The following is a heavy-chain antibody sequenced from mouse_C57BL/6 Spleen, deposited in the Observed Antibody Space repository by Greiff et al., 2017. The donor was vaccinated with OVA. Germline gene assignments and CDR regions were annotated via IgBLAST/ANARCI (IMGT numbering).Heavy chain of an antibody. CDR2: INYDGSST. CDR3: ARDRGLYYFDY. Sequence: DVQLVESEGGLVQPGSSMKLSCTASGFTFSDYYMAWVRQVPEKGLEWVANINYDGSSTYYLDSLKSRFIISRDNAKNILYLQMSSLKSEDTATYYCARDRGLYYFDYWGQGTTLTVSS. J-gene: IGHJ2*01. CDR1: GFTFSDYY. V-gene: IGHV5-16*01.